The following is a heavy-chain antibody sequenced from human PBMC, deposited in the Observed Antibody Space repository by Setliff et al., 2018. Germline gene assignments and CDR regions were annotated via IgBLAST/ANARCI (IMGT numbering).Heavy chain of an antibody. CDR1: GASITNINYY. CDR2: VYYSGST. CDR3: ARTNIAAAGTWYFDY. D-gene: IGHD6-13*01. Sequence: TSETLSLTCTVSGASITNINYYWSWIRQPPGKGLEWIGYVYYSGSTNYNPSLKSRVTISVDTSKNQFSLKLSSVTAADTAVYYCARTNIAAAGTWYFDYWGQGTLVTSPQ. V-gene: IGHV4-61*05. J-gene: IGHJ4*02.